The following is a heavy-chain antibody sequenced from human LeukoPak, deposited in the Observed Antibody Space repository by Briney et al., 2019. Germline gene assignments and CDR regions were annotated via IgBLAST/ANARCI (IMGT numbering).Heavy chain of an antibody. D-gene: IGHD3-10*01. CDR1: GYTFTGYN. Sequence: ASVKVSCKASGYTFTGYNIHWVRQAPGQGLEWMGWISPNSGDTNSARKFQGRVTMTSDTSISTAYMELSSLRSEDTAVYYCARDHSYFGSGSYSNVDYWGQGTLVTVSS. CDR2: ISPNSGDT. V-gene: IGHV1-2*02. J-gene: IGHJ4*02. CDR3: ARDHSYFGSGSYSNVDY.